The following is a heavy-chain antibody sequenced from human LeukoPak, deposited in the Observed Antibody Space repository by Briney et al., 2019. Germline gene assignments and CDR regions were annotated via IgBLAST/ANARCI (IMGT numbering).Heavy chain of an antibody. Sequence: GGSLRLSCAASGFTFSSYAMSWVRQAPGKGLEWVSAISGSGGSTYYADSVKGRFTISRDNSKNTLYLQMNSLRAEDTAVYYCAKAERLPHRIGRPYQLLNYFDYWGQGTLVTVSS. J-gene: IGHJ4*02. V-gene: IGHV3-23*01. D-gene: IGHD2-2*01. CDR2: ISGSGGST. CDR3: AKAERLPHRIGRPYQLLNYFDY. CDR1: GFTFSSYA.